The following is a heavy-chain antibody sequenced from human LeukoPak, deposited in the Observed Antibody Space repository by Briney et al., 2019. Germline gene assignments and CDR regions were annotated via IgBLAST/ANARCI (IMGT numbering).Heavy chain of an antibody. CDR1: GFTFSSYS. CDR3: ARDFGGYSGYVFDY. CDR2: ISSSRSYI. D-gene: IGHD5-12*01. J-gene: IGHJ4*02. V-gene: IGHV3-21*01. Sequence: GGALRLSCAASGFTFSSYSMNWVRQAPGRGVEGVSSISSSRSYIYYADSVKGRFTISRDNAQNSLYLQMNSLRAEDTAVYYCARDFGGYSGYVFDYWGQGTLVTVSS.